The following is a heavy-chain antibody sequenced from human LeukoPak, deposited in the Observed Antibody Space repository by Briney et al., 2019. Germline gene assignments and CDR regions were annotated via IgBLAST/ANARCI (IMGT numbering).Heavy chain of an antibody. Sequence: GETLKISCEGSGYSFTNYWIVWVRQMPGKGLEWMGIIYPFDSDTRYSPYFQGQVAISADKSISTAYLQWSSLKASDIAMYYCARQLCSGGTCYLDFWGQGTLVTVSS. V-gene: IGHV5-51*01. CDR3: ARQLCSGGTCYLDF. CDR1: GYSFTNYW. J-gene: IGHJ4*02. D-gene: IGHD2-15*01. CDR2: IYPFDSDT.